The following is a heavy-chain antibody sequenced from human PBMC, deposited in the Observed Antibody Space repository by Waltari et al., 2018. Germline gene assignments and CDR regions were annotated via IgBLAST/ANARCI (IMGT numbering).Heavy chain of an antibody. D-gene: IGHD4-17*01. Sequence: QVQLQESGPGLVKPSETLSLTCAASGYFISSVYYWGWIRQPPGKGLEWIGCISHSGSTYYNPSLKSRVTISVDTSKNQFSLKLSSVTAADTAVYYCARWVGYGDLYFFDYWGQGTLVTVSS. CDR3: ARWVGYGDLYFFDY. V-gene: IGHV4-38-2*01. J-gene: IGHJ4*02. CDR1: GYFISSVYY. CDR2: ISHSGST.